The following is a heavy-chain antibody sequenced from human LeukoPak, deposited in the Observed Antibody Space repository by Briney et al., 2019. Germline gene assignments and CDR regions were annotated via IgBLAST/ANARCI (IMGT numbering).Heavy chain of an antibody. Sequence: SVKVSCKASGYTFTSYDINWVRQAPGQGLEWMGGIIPIFGTANYAQKFQGRVTITTDESTSTAYMELSSLRSEDTAVYYCASIGGYSSIAARGGDYWGQGTLVTVSS. V-gene: IGHV1-69*05. J-gene: IGHJ4*02. CDR1: GYTFTSYD. CDR2: IIPIFGTA. D-gene: IGHD6-6*01. CDR3: ASIGGYSSIAARGGDY.